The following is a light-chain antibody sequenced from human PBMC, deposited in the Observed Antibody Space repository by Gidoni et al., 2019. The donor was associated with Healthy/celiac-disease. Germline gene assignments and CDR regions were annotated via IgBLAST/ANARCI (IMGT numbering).Light chain of an antibody. CDR3: QQYNTGGT. Sequence: DIQMTQSPSTLSASVGDRVTITCRASQSISSWLAWYQQKPGKAPKLLIYKASSLESGVPSRFSGSGSGTEFTLTISSLQPDDFATYYCQQYNTGGTFXXXTKVEIK. CDR1: QSISSW. CDR2: KAS. V-gene: IGKV1-5*03. J-gene: IGKJ1*01.